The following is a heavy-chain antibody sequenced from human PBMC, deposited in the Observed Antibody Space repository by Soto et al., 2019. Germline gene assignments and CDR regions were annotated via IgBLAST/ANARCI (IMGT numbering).Heavy chain of an antibody. V-gene: IGHV1-3*01. Sequence: ASVKVSCKASGYTFTSYAMHWVRQAPGQRLEWMGWINAGNGNTKYSQKFQGRVTITRDTSASTAYMELSSLRSEDTAVYYCARDGYDILTGYSSCDYWGQGTLVTVSS. CDR3: ARDGYDILTGYSSCDY. J-gene: IGHJ4*02. CDR2: INAGNGNT. CDR1: GYTFTSYA. D-gene: IGHD3-9*01.